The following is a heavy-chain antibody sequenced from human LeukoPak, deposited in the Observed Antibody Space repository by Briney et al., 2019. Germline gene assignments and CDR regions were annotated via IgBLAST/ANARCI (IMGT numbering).Heavy chain of an antibody. CDR3: VKDMNYDSSGYWNY. CDR2: ISWNSGSI. Sequence: PGGSLRLSCAASGITFDDFAMHWGRQAPGKGLEWVSGISWNSGSIGYADSVKGRFTISRDNAKNSLYLQMNSLRAEDTALYYCVKDMNYDSSGYWNYWGQGTLVTVSS. CDR1: GITFDDFA. J-gene: IGHJ4*02. D-gene: IGHD3-22*01. V-gene: IGHV3-9*01.